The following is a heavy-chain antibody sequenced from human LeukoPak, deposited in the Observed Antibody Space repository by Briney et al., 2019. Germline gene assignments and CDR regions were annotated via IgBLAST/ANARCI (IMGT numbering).Heavy chain of an antibody. Sequence: PSETLSLTCAVSGYSISSGYYWGWIRQSPGKGLEWIGNIYHSGSTYKNPSLKSRVTISLDTSKNQFSLKLSSVTAADTAMYYCARLSGAPVRHPIYHFDYWGQGTQVAVSS. CDR1: GYSISSGYY. D-gene: IGHD2-2*02. V-gene: IGHV4-38-2*01. J-gene: IGHJ4*02. CDR2: IYHSGST. CDR3: ARLSGAPVRHPIYHFDY.